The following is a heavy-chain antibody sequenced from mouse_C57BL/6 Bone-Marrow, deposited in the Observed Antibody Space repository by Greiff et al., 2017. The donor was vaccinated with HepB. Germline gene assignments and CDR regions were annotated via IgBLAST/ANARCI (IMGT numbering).Heavy chain of an antibody. J-gene: IGHJ2*01. V-gene: IGHV1-15*01. CDR1: GYTFTDYE. CDR3: TRSPSLFDY. Sequence: QVQLKQSGAELVRPGASVTLSCKASGYTFTDYEMHWVKQTPVHGLEWIGAIDPETGGTAYNQKFKGKDILTADKSSSTAYMELRSLTSEDSAVYYCTRSPSLFDYWGQGTTLTVSS. CDR2: IDPETGGT. D-gene: IGHD6-2*01.